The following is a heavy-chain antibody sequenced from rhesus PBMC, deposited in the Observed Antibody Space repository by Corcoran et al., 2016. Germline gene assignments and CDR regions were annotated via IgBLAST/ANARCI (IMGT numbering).Heavy chain of an antibody. V-gene: IGHV4-147*01. CDR1: GGSFNNKY. CDR2: INGGSGST. Sequence: QLQLQESGPGLVKPSETLSFTCTVSGGSFNNKYWSWIRQTPGKGLEGIGYINGGSGSTNYNPSHKSRVTISKDTSENQFSLKLNSVTAADTAVYYCVRVTRVFDFDYWGQGVLVTVSS. D-gene: IGHD3-9*01. CDR3: VRVTRVFDFDY. J-gene: IGHJ4*01.